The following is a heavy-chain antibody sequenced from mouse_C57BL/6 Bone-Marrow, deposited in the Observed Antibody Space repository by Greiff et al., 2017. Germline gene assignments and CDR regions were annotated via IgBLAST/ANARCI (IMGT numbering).Heavy chain of an antibody. J-gene: IGHJ3*01. CDR2: IDPSDSYT. D-gene: IGHD4-1*01. CDR3: AGLNWAWFAY. Sequence: QVQLQQPGAELVRPGTSGKLSCKASGYTFTSYWMHWVKQRPGQGLEWIGVIDPSDSYTNYNQKFKGKATLTVDTSSSTAYMQLSSLTSEDSAVYYCAGLNWAWFAYWGQGTLVTVSA. V-gene: IGHV1-59*01. CDR1: GYTFTSYW.